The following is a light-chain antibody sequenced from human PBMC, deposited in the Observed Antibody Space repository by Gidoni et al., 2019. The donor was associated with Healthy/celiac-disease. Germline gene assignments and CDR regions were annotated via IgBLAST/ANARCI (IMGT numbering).Light chain of an antibody. Sequence: SSELTQDPAVSVALGQTVRITCQGDSLRSYYASWYQQKPGQAPVLVIYGKNNRPSAIPDRFSGSSSGNTASLTITGAQAEDEADYYCNSRDSSGNQVVFGGGTKLTVL. V-gene: IGLV3-19*01. CDR1: SLRSYY. CDR3: NSRDSSGNQVV. J-gene: IGLJ2*01. CDR2: GKN.